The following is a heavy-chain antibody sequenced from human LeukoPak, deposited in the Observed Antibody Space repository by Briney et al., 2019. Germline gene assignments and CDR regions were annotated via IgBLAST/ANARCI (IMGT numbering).Heavy chain of an antibody. CDR1: GFTFSSYA. V-gene: IGHV3-30-3*01. J-gene: IGHJ3*02. CDR3: ARGGARDAFDI. D-gene: IGHD3-10*01. CDR2: ISYDGSNK. Sequence: GGSLRLSCAASGFTFSSYAMHWVRQAPGKGLEWVAVISYDGSNKYYADSVKGRFTISRDNSKNTLYLQMNSLRAEDTAVYYCARGGARDAFDIWGQGTMVTVSS.